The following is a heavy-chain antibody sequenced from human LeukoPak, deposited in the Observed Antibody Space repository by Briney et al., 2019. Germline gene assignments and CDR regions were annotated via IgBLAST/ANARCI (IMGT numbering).Heavy chain of an antibody. Sequence: ASVKVSCKASGYIFTSYGISWVRQAPGQGLEWMGWITAYNGNTNYAQKFQGRLTMTTDTSTSTAYMELRSLRSDDTAVYYCARLPPNYYDSSGYYYVLNYWGQGTLVTVSS. V-gene: IGHV1-18*01. J-gene: IGHJ4*02. D-gene: IGHD3-22*01. CDR2: ITAYNGNT. CDR1: GYIFTSYG. CDR3: ARLPPNYYDSSGYYYVLNY.